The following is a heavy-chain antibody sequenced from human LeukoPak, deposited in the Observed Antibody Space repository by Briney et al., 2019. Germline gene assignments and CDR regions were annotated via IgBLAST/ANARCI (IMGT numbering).Heavy chain of an antibody. V-gene: IGHV1-46*01. J-gene: IGHJ4*02. CDR1: GYTFTIYY. D-gene: IGHD6-19*01. Sequence: VASVTVSCKASGYTFTIYYMHWVRQAPGQGLEWMGTINPSSGSTSYAQRFQGRVTMTRDTSTSTVYMELSSLRSEDTAVYYCARGLVADTRIPFDYWGQGTLVTVSS. CDR3: ARGLVADTRIPFDY. CDR2: INPSSGST.